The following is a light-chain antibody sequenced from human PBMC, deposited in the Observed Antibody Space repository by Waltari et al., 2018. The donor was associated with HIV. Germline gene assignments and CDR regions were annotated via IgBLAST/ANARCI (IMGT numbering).Light chain of an antibody. J-gene: IGLJ7*01. Sequence: SYELTQPPSVSVSPGQTARITCSGDILPKQYAYWYQQKPGQAPVVVLYKDSERPSGIPERFTGSSSGTTVTLTISGVQAEDEADYYCQSADSSGTYAVFGGGTQLTVL. CDR2: KDS. CDR1: ILPKQY. V-gene: IGLV3-25*03. CDR3: QSADSSGTYAV.